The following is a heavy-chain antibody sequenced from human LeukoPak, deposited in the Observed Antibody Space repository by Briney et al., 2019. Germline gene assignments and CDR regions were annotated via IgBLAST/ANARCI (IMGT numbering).Heavy chain of an antibody. CDR1: GFTFSGHA. CDR2: ISTSGGST. D-gene: IGHD7-27*01. Sequence: GGPLRLSCAASGFTFSGHAMSWVRQAPGKGLEWVSGISTSGGSTYYGNSVKGRFAISRDNSKNMVYLQMNSLRAEDTAVYYCAKDRPGEAWFDYWGQGTLVTVSS. V-gene: IGHV3-23*01. J-gene: IGHJ4*02. CDR3: AKDRPGEAWFDY.